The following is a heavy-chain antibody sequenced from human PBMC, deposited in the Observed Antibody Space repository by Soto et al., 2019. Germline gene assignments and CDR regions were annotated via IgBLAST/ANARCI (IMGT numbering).Heavy chain of an antibody. CDR2: ITATDSNT. CDR1: GFNFKTFA. V-gene: IGHV3-23*01. CDR3: AKDEGTSSTGFDY. Sequence: GGSLRLSCVASGFNFKTFAMAWVRKAPGKGLEWVSSITATDSNTYYADPGSGRFTISRDNSRNFLFLLMNGMSPEDSVLYYCAKDEGTSSTGFDYWGQGTLVTVSS. J-gene: IGHJ4*02. D-gene: IGHD4-4*01.